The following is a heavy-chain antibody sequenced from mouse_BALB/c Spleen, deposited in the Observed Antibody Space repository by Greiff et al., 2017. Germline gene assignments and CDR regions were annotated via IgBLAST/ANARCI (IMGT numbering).Heavy chain of an antibody. V-gene: IGHV3-2*02. CDR2: ISYSGST. J-gene: IGHJ1*01. D-gene: IGHD1-1*01. CDR3: AREGYYGSSSHWYFDV. CDR1: GYSITSDYA. Sequence: EVKLVESGPGLVKPSQSLSLTCTVTGYSITSDYAWNWIRQFPGNKLEWMGYISYSGSTSYNPSLKSRISITRDTSKNQFFLQLNSVTTEDTATYYCAREGYYGSSSHWYFDVWGAGTTVTVSS.